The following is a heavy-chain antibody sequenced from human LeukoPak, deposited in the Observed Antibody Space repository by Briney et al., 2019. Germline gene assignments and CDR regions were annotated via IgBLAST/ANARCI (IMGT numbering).Heavy chain of an antibody. J-gene: IGHJ5*02. D-gene: IGHD2-2*01. Sequence: GASVKVSCKASGYTFTGYYMHWVRQAPGQGLEWMGWINPNSGGTNYAQKFQGRVTMTRDTSISTAYMELSRLRSGDTAVYYCARIYCSSTSCENWFVPWGQGTLVTVSS. CDR1: GYTFTGYY. V-gene: IGHV1-2*02. CDR3: ARIYCSSTSCENWFVP. CDR2: INPNSGGT.